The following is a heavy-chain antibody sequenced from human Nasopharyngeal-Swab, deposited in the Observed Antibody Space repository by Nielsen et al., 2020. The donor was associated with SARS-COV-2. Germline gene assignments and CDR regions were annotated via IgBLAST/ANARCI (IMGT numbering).Heavy chain of an antibody. J-gene: IGHJ4*02. D-gene: IGHD2-2*02. CDR3: ARYTY. CDR2: IYSGGST. V-gene: IGHV3-53*01. Sequence: WIRQSPGKGLEWVSVIYSGGSTYYADSVKGRFTISRDNSKNTLYLQMNSLRAEDTAVYYCARYTYWGQGTLVTVSS.